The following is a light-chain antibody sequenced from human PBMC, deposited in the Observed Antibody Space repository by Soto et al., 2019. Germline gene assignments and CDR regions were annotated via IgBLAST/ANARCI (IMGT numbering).Light chain of an antibody. Sequence: DVVMTQSPLSLAVTLGQPASISCRSSQSLLYSDGNTHLNWFHQRPGQSPRRLIYKVSNRDSGVPDRFSGGGSGTDFTLKISRVEAEDVGVYYCMQGTHWPPYTFGQGTKLEI. CDR1: QSLLYSDGNTH. CDR3: MQGTHWPPYT. V-gene: IGKV2-30*01. J-gene: IGKJ2*01. CDR2: KVS.